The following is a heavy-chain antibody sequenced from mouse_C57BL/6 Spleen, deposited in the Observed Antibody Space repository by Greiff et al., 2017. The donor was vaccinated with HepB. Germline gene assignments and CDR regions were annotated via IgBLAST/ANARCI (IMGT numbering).Heavy chain of an antibody. CDR2: ISYDGSN. Sequence: VQLQQSGPGLVKPSQSLSLTCSVTGYSITSGYYWNWIRQFPGNKLEWMGYISYDGSNNYNPSLKNRISITRDTSKNQFFLKLNSVTTEDTATYYCAREEGLFYAMDYWGQGTSVTVSS. V-gene: IGHV3-6*01. CDR3: AREEGLFYAMDY. J-gene: IGHJ4*01. CDR1: GYSITSGYY. D-gene: IGHD3-3*01.